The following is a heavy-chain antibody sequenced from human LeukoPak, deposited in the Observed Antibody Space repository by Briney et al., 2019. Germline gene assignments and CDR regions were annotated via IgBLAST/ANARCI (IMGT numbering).Heavy chain of an antibody. V-gene: IGHV3-7*01. CDR2: INHKGTEK. J-gene: IGHJ6*02. D-gene: IGHD2/OR15-2a*01. Sequence: GGSLRLSCEASSGFTFTTNWMAWVRQAPGKGLEWVATINHKGTEKNYVDSVRGRFTVSRDNAKDSLSLQMNSLRAEDTAVYYCGRYLYAYGLDVWGLGTTVTVSS. CDR3: GRYLYAYGLDV. CDR1: GFTFTTNW.